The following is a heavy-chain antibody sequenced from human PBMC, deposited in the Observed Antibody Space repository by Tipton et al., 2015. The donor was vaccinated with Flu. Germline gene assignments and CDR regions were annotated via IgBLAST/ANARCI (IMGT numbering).Heavy chain of an antibody. CDR3: AGGGGQTALN. J-gene: IGHJ3*01. D-gene: IGHD1-14*01. CDR1: GGSISSYY. Sequence: TLSLTCTVSGGSISSYYWSWIRQPPGKGLEWIGYIFYTGSTNYNPSLKSRVSISVDTSKAQFSLKLNSVTAADTAICYCAGGGGQTALNWGQGTMVTVSS. V-gene: IGHV4-59*08. CDR2: IFYTGST.